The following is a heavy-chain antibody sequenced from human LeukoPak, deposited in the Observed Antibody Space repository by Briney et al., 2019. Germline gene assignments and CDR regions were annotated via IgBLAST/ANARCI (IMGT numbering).Heavy chain of an antibody. D-gene: IGHD3-3*01. CDR1: GFTVSSNY. CDR3: AKAAYDFWSGYYVY. V-gene: IGHV3-53*01. J-gene: IGHJ4*02. CDR2: IYSGGST. Sequence: GGSLRLSCAASGFTVSSNYMSWVRQAPGKGLEWVSVIYSGGSTYYADSVKGRFTISRDNSKNTLYLQMNSLRAEDTAVYYCAKAAYDFWSGYYVYWGQGTLVTVSS.